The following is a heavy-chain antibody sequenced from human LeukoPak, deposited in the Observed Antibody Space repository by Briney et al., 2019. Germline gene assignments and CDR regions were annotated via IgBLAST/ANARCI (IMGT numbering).Heavy chain of an antibody. V-gene: IGHV5-51*01. CDR1: GYPFTTYW. CDR2: IYPGDSHT. Sequence: GESLKISCKGSGYPFTTYWIAWVRQMPGKGLGWMGIIYPGDSHTRYSPSFQGQVTISADKSISTAYLQWSSLKASDTAMYYCARGWWGVDKVDTTNWFDPWGQGTLVTVSS. J-gene: IGHJ5*02. D-gene: IGHD5-12*01. CDR3: ARGWWGVDKVDTTNWFDP.